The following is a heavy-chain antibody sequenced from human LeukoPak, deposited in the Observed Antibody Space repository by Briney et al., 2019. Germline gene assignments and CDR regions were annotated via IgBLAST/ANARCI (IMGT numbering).Heavy chain of an antibody. CDR1: GGSISSGSYY. V-gene: IGHV4-61*02. CDR2: IYTSGST. CDR3: AREGNPGGFDP. Sequence: SQTLSLTCTVSGGSISSGSYYWSWIRQPAGKGLEWIGRIYTSGSTNYNPSLKSRATISVDTSKNQFSLKLSSVTAADTAVYYCAREGNPGGFDPWGQGTLVTVSS. J-gene: IGHJ5*02. D-gene: IGHD6-25*01.